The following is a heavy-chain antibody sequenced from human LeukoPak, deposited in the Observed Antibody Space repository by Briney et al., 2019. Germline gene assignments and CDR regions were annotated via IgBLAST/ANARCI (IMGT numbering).Heavy chain of an antibody. CDR3: ARGSGRFDY. J-gene: IGHJ4*02. CDR1: GFVFSSYE. Sequence: GGSLRLSCAASGFVFSSYEINWVRQAPGKGLEWVSYISSSGSTIDYADSVKGRFTISRDNAKNSLYLQMNSLRAEDTAVYYCARGSGRFDYWGQGTLVTVSS. CDR2: ISSSGSTI. V-gene: IGHV3-48*03.